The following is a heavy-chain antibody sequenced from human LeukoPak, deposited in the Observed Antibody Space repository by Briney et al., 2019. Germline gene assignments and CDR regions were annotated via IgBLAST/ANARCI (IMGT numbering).Heavy chain of an antibody. CDR2: IYSGGNT. Sequence: GGSLRLSCAASGVCVSNDYISWVRQAPGKGLEWVSVIYSGGNTYYADSVKGRFTISRDNSKNTVYLQMNTVRAEDTAVYYCARGWGMFDYWGQGTLVTVSS. J-gene: IGHJ4*02. D-gene: IGHD7-27*01. V-gene: IGHV3-53*01. CDR3: ARGWGMFDY. CDR1: GVCVSNDY.